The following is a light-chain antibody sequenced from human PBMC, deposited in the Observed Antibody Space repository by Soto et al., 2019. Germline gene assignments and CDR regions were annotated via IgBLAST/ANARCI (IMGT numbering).Light chain of an antibody. Sequence: AIQMTQSPSSLSASIGDRVTITCRASQDIRNALGWYQQKPGTAPKLLIYGASTLQSGVPSRFSGSGSGTDFTLTITSLQPGDFATYYCLQDYSYPRTFGQGTKVEVK. V-gene: IGKV1-6*01. CDR3: LQDYSYPRT. J-gene: IGKJ1*01. CDR2: GAS. CDR1: QDIRNA.